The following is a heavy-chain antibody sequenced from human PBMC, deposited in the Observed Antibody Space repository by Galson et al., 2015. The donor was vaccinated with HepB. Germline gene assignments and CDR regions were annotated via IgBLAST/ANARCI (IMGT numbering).Heavy chain of an antibody. CDR1: GFTFSSYA. CDR2: ISYDGSNK. Sequence: SLRLSCAASGFTFSSYAMHWVRQAPGKGLEWVAVISYDGSNKYYADSVKGRFTISRDNSKNTLYLQMNSLRAEDTAVYYCARDQYSSGSDAFDIWGQGTMVTVSS. J-gene: IGHJ3*02. D-gene: IGHD6-19*01. V-gene: IGHV3-30-3*01. CDR3: ARDQYSSGSDAFDI.